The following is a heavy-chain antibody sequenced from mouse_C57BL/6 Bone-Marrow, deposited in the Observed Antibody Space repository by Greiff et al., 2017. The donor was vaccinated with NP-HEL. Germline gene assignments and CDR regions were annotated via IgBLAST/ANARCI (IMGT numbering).Heavy chain of an antibody. J-gene: IGHJ3*01. Sequence: QVQLKQPGAELVMPGASVKLSCKASGYTFTSYWMHWVKQRPGQGLEWIGEIDPSDSYTNYNQKFKGKSTLTVDKSSSTAYMQLSSLTSEDSAVYYCARKGYFPWFAYWGQGTLVTVSA. CDR2: IDPSDSYT. D-gene: IGHD2-3*01. CDR3: ARKGYFPWFAY. V-gene: IGHV1-69*01. CDR1: GYTFTSYW.